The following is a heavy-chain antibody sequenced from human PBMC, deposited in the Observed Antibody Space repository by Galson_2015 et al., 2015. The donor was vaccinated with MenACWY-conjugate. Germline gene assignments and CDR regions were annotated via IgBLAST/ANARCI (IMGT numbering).Heavy chain of an antibody. Sequence: SLRLSCAASGFTFSKCAMSWVRQAPGKGLEWVSGISASGGDIDYADSVKGRFTISRDDSKNTVYLQMNSLRAEDTAVYHCATLVANSVYEDYWGPGTLVTVSS. V-gene: IGHV3-23*01. CDR1: GFTFSKCA. CDR3: ATLVANSVYEDY. CDR2: ISASGGDI. D-gene: IGHD2-8*01. J-gene: IGHJ4*02.